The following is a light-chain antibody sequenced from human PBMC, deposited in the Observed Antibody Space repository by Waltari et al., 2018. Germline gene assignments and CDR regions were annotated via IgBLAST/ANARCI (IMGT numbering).Light chain of an antibody. V-gene: IGKV3-20*01. J-gene: IGKJ1*01. CDR2: HAS. Sequence: EIVLTQSPGTLSLSPGERATLSCRASQSISKYLAWYQQKPGQAPRLLNYHASSRAAGIPDRFSGSGSGTDFSLTIRRLEPEDFAVYYCQHYESLPVTFGQGTKVEIK. CDR1: QSISKY. CDR3: QHYESLPVT.